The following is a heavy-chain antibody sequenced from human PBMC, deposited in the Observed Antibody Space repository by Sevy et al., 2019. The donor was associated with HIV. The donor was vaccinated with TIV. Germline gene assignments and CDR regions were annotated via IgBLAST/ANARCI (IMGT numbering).Heavy chain of an antibody. CDR3: VSLFLSYRSGWSYFDY. J-gene: IGHJ4*02. CDR2: IFSSGST. Sequence: GGSLRLSCAISGFTVNDKYIIWVRQAPGKGLEWVSVIFSSGSTYYADSAKGRFTISRDSSKNTVYLQMNSVRAEDTAVYYCVSLFLSYRSGWSYFDYWGQRTLVTVSS. V-gene: IGHV3-66*02. CDR1: GFTVNDKY. D-gene: IGHD6-19*01.